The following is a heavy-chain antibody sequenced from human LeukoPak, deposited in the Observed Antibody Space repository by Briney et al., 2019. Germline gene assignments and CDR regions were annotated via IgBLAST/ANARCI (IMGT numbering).Heavy chain of an antibody. CDR3: ASPGTPRDYYYYMDV. CDR2: INPNSGGT. D-gene: IGHD3-10*01. V-gene: IGHV1-2*02. CDR1: GYTFNGYY. Sequence: GASVKVSCKASGYTFNGYYMHWVRQAPGQGLEWMGWINPNSGGTNYAQKFQGRVTMTRDTSISTAYMELSRLRSDDTAVYYCASPGTPRDYYYYMDVWGKGTTVTVSS. J-gene: IGHJ6*03.